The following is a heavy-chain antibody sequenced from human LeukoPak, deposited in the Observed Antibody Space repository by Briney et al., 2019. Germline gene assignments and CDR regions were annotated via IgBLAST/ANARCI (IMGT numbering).Heavy chain of an antibody. CDR3: ARGSSGSHDY. CDR2: IYYSGST. Sequence: SETLSLTCSVSGASISAYYLSWIRQPPGKGLEWIGYIYYSGSTYYNPSLKSRVTISVDTSKNQFSLKLSSVTAADTAVYYCARGSSGSHDYWGQGTLVTVSS. CDR1: GASISAYY. D-gene: IGHD1-26*01. V-gene: IGHV4-30-4*08. J-gene: IGHJ4*02.